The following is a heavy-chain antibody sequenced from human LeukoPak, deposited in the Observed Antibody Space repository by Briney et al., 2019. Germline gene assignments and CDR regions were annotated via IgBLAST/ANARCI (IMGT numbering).Heavy chain of an antibody. CDR3: ARGYSYFDH. J-gene: IGHJ4*02. Sequence: SETLSLTCTVSGGSISGYYWTWIRQPAGTGLEWIGRMSTTGSPRYNPSLKSRVTMSAATSKNQFSLKLSSVTAADTAVYYCARGYSYFDHWGQGTLVTVSS. CDR1: GGSISGYY. D-gene: IGHD5-18*01. CDR2: MSTTGSP. V-gene: IGHV4-4*07.